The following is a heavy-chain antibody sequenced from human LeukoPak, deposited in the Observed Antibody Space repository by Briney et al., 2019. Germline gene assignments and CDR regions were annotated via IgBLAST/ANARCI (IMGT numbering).Heavy chain of an antibody. CDR2: SSSNGGST. D-gene: IGHD6-25*01. CDR1: GFTYSRYG. Sequence: PGGSLRLTCSASGFTYSRYGMHWVRQAPGKGLEYVSTSSSNGGSTYYADSVKGRFTISRDNSKNTLYLQMTSLRAEDTAVYYCVKGQRLVYYWGQGTLVTVSS. V-gene: IGHV3-64D*06. J-gene: IGHJ4*02. CDR3: VKGQRLVYY.